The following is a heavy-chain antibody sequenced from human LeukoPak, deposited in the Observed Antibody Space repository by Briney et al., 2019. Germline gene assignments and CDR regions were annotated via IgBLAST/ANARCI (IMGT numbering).Heavy chain of an antibody. J-gene: IGHJ5*02. Sequence: PSETLSLTCTVSGGSISSSSYYWGWIRQPPGKGLEWIGSIYYSGSTYYNPSLKSRVTISVDTSKNQFSLKLSSVTAADTAVYYCARASARGYCSGGSCRRREYNWFDPWGQGTLVTVSS. CDR2: IYYSGST. CDR3: ARASARGYCSGGSCRRREYNWFDP. CDR1: GGSISSSSYY. D-gene: IGHD2-15*01. V-gene: IGHV4-39*01.